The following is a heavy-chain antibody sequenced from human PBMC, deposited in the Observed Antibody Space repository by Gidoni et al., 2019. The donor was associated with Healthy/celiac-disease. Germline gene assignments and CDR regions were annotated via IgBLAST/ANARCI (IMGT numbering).Heavy chain of an antibody. CDR3: ARPGGNWYPYSMAV. V-gene: IGHV4-4*02. CDR2: IHPTGDT. CDR1: GGSITTEHW. J-gene: IGHJ6*02. D-gene: IGHD1-1*01. Sequence: QVHLQESGPGLVQPSGTLSLTCAVSGGSITTEHWWSWVRQPPGKGLEWIGEIHPTGDTHYTPSLKSRVTMSRDKSKNQFSLSLSSVTAADTAVYYCARPGGNWYPYSMAVWGQGTTVTVSS.